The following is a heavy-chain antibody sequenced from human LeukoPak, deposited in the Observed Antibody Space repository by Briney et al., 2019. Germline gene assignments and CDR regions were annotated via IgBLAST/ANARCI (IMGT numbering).Heavy chain of an antibody. D-gene: IGHD6-19*01. J-gene: IGHJ6*03. Sequence: GGSLRLSCAASGFTFSSYEMNWVRQAPGKGLEWVSYISSSSSTIYYADSVKGRFTISRDNAKNSLYLQMNSLRAEDTAVYYCARDRMQWLVHYYYYMDVWGKGTTVTVSS. V-gene: IGHV3-48*01. CDR3: ARDRMQWLVHYYYYMDV. CDR2: ISSSSSTI. CDR1: GFTFSSYE.